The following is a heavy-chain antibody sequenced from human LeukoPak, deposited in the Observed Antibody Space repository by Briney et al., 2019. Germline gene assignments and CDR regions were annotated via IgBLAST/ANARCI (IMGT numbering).Heavy chain of an antibody. CDR1: GFTFSSYG. Sequence: GGSLRLSCAASGFTFSSYGMHWVRQAPGKGLEWVANIKHDESEKNYLDSVKGRFTISRDNAQNSLYLQMNGLRVEDTAVYYCTRRLDDWGQGTLVTVSS. D-gene: IGHD3-16*01. V-gene: IGHV3-7*01. J-gene: IGHJ4*02. CDR2: IKHDESEK. CDR3: TRRLDD.